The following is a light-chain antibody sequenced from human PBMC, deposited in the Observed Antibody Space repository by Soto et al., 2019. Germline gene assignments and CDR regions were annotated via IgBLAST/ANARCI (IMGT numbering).Light chain of an antibody. CDR2: DAS. V-gene: IGKV1-5*01. CDR1: QSISSW. Sequence: DIQMTQSPSTLSASVADRVTITCRASQSISSWLAWYQQKPGKVPKLLIYDASILESGVPSRFSGSGSGTEFTLTISSLQPDDFATYYCQQYKSYSAFGQGTKVDIK. J-gene: IGKJ1*01. CDR3: QQYKSYSA.